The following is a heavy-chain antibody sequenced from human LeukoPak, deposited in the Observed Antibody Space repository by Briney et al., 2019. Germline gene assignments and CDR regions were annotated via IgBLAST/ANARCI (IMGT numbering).Heavy chain of an antibody. CDR1: GFTFSNYD. CDR3: ARDGQWREAY. CDR2: IIPILGIA. V-gene: IGHV1-69*04. Sequence: GASVKVSCKASGFTFSNYDINWVRQAPGQGLEWMGRIIPILGIANYAQKFQGRVTITADKSTSTAYMELSSLRSEDTAVYYCARDGQWREAYWGQGTLVTVSS. D-gene: IGHD6-19*01. J-gene: IGHJ4*02.